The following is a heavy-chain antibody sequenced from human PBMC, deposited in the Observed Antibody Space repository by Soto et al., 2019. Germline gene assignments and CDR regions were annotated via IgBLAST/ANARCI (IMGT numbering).Heavy chain of an antibody. Sequence: QVHLVQSGTEVKEPGASVKVSCKASASTFTGYTINWVRQAPGQGLEWMGWISTFNGNTKYAGNFEGRVTMTTNTSTTTAYMQLTTPTFYDTAVYFSARGTVTSGRWFGPWGQGTLVSVSS. CDR3: ARGTVTSGRWFGP. D-gene: IGHD4-17*01. J-gene: IGHJ5*02. CDR1: ASTFTGYT. CDR2: ISTFNGNT. V-gene: IGHV1-18*04.